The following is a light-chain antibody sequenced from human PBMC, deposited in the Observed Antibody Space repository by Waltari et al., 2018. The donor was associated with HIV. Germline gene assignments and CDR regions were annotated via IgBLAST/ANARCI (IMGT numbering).Light chain of an antibody. J-gene: IGLJ3*02. CDR2: SND. CDR3: AAWDDSLSWV. CDR1: NSNIGSNT. Sequence: QSVLTQPPSASGTPGQGVSISCSGSNSNIGSNTVNWYLQLPGTAPKLLFYSNDQRAAGLPDRFGCLKSGPAAPLAIGGLQSEDDADYYCAAWDDSLSWVFGRGTKLTVL. V-gene: IGLV1-44*01.